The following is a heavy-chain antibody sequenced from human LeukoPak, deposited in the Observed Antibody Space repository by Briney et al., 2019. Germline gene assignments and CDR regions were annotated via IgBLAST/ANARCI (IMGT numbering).Heavy chain of an antibody. CDR1: GFTFSSYA. V-gene: IGHV3-30*04. D-gene: IGHD4-17*01. J-gene: IGHJ3*02. CDR2: ISYDGSNK. Sequence: GGSLRVSCAASGFTFSSYAMHWVRQAPGKGLEWVAVISYDGSNKYYADSVKGRFTISRDNSKNTLYLQMNSLRAEDTAVYYCARVGYGDYGGAFDIWGQGTMVTVSS. CDR3: ARVGYGDYGGAFDI.